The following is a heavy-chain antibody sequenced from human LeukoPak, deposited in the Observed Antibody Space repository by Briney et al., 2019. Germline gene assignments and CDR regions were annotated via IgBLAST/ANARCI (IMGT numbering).Heavy chain of an antibody. CDR1: GFTFSNAW. CDR3: TTNAAVGTWEVFDY. D-gene: IGHD6-13*01. V-gene: IGHV3-15*01. J-gene: IGHJ4*02. CDR2: IKRKSYGGTT. Sequence: GGSLRLSCAASGFTFSNAWMSWVRQAPGKGLEWVGRIKRKSYGGTTDYATPVKGRFTTSRDDSKNTLYLQMNSLKTEDTAVYYCTTNAAVGTWEVFDYWGQGTLVTVSS.